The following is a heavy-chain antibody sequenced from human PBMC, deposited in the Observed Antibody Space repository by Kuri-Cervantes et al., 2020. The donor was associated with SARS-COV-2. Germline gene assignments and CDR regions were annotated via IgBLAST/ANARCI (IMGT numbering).Heavy chain of an antibody. CDR3: ADWELLQL. Sequence: GESLKFSCAASGFTFSSYAMHWVRQAPGKGLEWVAVISYDGSNKYYADSVKGRFTISRDNSKNTLYLQMNSLRAEDTAVYYCADWELLQLWGQGTLVTVSS. J-gene: IGHJ4*02. CDR1: GFTFSSYA. CDR2: ISYDGSNK. D-gene: IGHD1-26*01. V-gene: IGHV3-30-3*01.